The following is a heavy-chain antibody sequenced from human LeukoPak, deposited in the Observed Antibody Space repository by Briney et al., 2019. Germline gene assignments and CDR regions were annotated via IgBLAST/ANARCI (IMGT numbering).Heavy chain of an antibody. D-gene: IGHD3-3*01. CDR3: GRFLGRAPPDY. CDR2: INANSGDT. J-gene: IGHJ4*01. V-gene: IGHV1-2*02. Sequence: ASVTVSCKASGYTFIDYYLHWVRQAPGQGFEWMGWINANSGDTNYAQRFQGRVTLTRDTSNKTAYMELSGLRSDDTAIYFCGRFLGRAPPDYWGHGTLVTVSS. CDR1: GYTFIDYY.